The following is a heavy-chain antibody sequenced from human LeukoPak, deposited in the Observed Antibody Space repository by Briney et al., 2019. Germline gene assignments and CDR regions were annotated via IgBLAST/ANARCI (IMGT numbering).Heavy chain of an antibody. CDR1: GFTFSSYA. CDR3: AKTPGPYSSSWSNSECFQH. Sequence: PGGSLRLSCAASGFTFSSYAMSWVRQAPGKGLEWVSAISGSGGSTYYADSVKGRFTISRDNSKNTLYLQMNSLRAEDTAVYYCAKTPGPYSSSWSNSECFQHWGQGTLVTVSS. J-gene: IGHJ1*01. D-gene: IGHD6-13*01. V-gene: IGHV3-23*01. CDR2: ISGSGGST.